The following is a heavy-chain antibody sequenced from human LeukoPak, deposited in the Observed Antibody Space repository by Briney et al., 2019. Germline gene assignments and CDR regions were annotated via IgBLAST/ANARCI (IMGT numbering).Heavy chain of an antibody. V-gene: IGHV3-73*01. CDR2: IDSKTKHYAT. CDR3: TRDGESYSHLDN. D-gene: IGHD1-26*01. J-gene: IGHJ4*01. CDR1: GFTFSDCA. Sequence: GSLRLSCAASGFTFSDCAIHWVRQASGKGLEWIGLIDSKTKHYATAYGASVKGRFTISRDESSTAYLQMHSLETADTAVYYCTRDGESYSHLDNWGHGTLVTVSS.